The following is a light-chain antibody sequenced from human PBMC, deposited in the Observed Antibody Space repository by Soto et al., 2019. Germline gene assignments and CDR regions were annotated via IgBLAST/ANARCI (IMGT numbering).Light chain of an antibody. CDR3: QQSYRSIT. CDR2: MAS. Sequence: DIQMIQSPSTLSASVGDRVTITCRASQSISSWLAWYQQKPGKAPKLLIYMASSLESGVPSRFSGSGSGTDFTLTISTLQPEDFATYYCQQSYRSITFGQGTRLEI. V-gene: IGKV1-5*03. CDR1: QSISSW. J-gene: IGKJ5*01.